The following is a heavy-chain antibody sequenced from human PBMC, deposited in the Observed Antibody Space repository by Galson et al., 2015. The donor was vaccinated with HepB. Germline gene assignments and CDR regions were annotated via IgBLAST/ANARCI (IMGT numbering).Heavy chain of an antibody. CDR3: ARDEGSSGWPDFDY. V-gene: IGHV3-53*05. CDR2: IYSGGST. CDR1: GFTVSSNY. J-gene: IGHJ4*02. D-gene: IGHD6-19*01. Sequence: SLRLSCAASGFTVSSNYMSWVRQAPGKGLEWVSVIYSGGSTYYADSVKGRFTISRDNPKNTLYLQMNSLRAEDTAVYYCARDEGSSGWPDFDYWGQGTLVTVSS.